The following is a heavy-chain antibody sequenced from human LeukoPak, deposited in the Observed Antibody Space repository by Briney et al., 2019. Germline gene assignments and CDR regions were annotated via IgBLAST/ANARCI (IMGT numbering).Heavy chain of an antibody. CDR1: GFTFSSYW. CDR3: AAMAGYPRAIDY. D-gene: IGHD2-15*01. CDR2: IKQDGSEK. Sequence: GSLRLSCAASGFTFSSYWMSWVRQAPGKGLEWVANIKQDGSEKYYVDSVKGRFTISRDNAKNSLYLQMNSLRAEDTAVYYCAAMAGYPRAIDYWGQGTLVTVSS. J-gene: IGHJ4*02. V-gene: IGHV3-7*01.